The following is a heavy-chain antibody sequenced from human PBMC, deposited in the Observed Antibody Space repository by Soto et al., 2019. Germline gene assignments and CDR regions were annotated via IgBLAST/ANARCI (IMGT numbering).Heavy chain of an antibody. CDR2: IIPIFGTA. V-gene: IGHV1-69*01. CDR3: ARVPHYYDSSGYDDY. J-gene: IGHJ4*02. Sequence: QVQLVQSGAEVKKPGTSVKVSCKASGGIFSSYAISWVRQAPGQGLEWMGGIIPIFGTANYAQKFQGRVTITADESTSTAYMELSSLRSEDTAVYYCARVPHYYDSSGYDDYWGQGTLVTVSS. CDR1: GGIFSSYA. D-gene: IGHD3-22*01.